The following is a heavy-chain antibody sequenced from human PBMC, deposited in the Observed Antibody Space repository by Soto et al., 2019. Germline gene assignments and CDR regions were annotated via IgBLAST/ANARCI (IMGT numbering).Heavy chain of an antibody. V-gene: IGHV1-69*13. Sequence: SVKVSCKGSGGTFSSYAISWVRQAPGQGLEWMGGIIPIFGTANYAQKFQGRVTITADESTSTAYMELSSLRSEDTAVYYCASPLRDYYDSSGSLGYYGMDVWGQGTTVTVSS. D-gene: IGHD3-22*01. J-gene: IGHJ6*02. CDR3: ASPLRDYYDSSGSLGYYGMDV. CDR2: IIPIFGTA. CDR1: GGTFSSYA.